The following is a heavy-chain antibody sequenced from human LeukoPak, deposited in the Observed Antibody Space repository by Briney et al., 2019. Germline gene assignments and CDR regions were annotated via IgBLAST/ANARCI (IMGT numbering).Heavy chain of an antibody. D-gene: IGHD3-16*01. CDR3: ARDVEARTWGLGNY. V-gene: IGHV1-2*06. J-gene: IGHJ4*02. Sequence: GASVKVSCKASGGTFSSYAISWVRQAPGQGLEWMGRINPNSGGTNFAQKFQGRVTMTSDTSISTAYMELNNLRSDDTAVYYCARDVEARTWGLGNYWGQGTLVTVSS. CDR2: INPNSGGT. CDR1: GGTFSSYA.